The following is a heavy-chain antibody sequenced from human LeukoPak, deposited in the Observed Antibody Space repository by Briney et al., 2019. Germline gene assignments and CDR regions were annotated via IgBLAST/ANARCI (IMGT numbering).Heavy chain of an antibody. CDR2: MYHSGIT. D-gene: IGHD4-11*01. Sequence: SETLSLTCTVSGYSISTGYYWGWIRQPPGKGLEWIGSMYHSGITYYNSSLKSRVTISVDTSKNQFSLKLTSVTAADTAVYYCARLQFASNWFDPWGQGTLVTVSS. J-gene: IGHJ5*02. CDR3: ARLQFASNWFDP. CDR1: GYSISTGYY. V-gene: IGHV4-38-2*02.